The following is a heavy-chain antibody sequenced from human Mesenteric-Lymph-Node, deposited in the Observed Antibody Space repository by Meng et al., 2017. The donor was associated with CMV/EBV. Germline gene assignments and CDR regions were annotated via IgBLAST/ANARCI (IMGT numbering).Heavy chain of an antibody. D-gene: IGHD1-26*01. CDR3: AGSVTIVGGLVGGRGDFDY. V-gene: IGHV1-3*01. CDR1: TCSSDA. Sequence: TCSSDARHWVRQAPGQRLEWIGGINDGKGNKKYPHHFHGRAITIRKTTESIALRVRTGTTADAAVDYCAGSVTIVGGLVGGRGDFDYWGQGTLVTVSS. CDR2: INDGKGNK. J-gene: IGHJ4*02.